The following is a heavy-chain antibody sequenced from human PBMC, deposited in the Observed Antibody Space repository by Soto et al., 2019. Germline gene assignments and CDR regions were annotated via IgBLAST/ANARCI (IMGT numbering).Heavy chain of an antibody. V-gene: IGHV4-59*01. CDR3: ASMIGDPVLSFDS. CDR2: IFYSGST. J-gene: IGHJ5*01. CDR1: GGSISSYY. Sequence: QVQLQESGPGLVKPSETLSLTCTVSGGSISSYYWSWIRQPPGKGLEWIGLIFYSGSTSYNPSLNSRVTISIAKSEYQFSLKLKSVAAADTAVYYGASMIGDPVLSFDSWGKGTLVAVSS. D-gene: IGHD3-10*02.